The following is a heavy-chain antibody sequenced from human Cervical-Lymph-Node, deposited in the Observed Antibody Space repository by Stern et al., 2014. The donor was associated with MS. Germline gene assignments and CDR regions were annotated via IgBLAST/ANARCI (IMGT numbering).Heavy chain of an antibody. CDR2: INPVDSDP. V-gene: IGHV5-51*03. CDR3: ARLYEAATGDY. D-gene: IGHD1-26*01. Sequence: VQLVQSAAELRKPGESLRISCEASGYSFTNYWIGWVRQIPGKGLEWVGIINPVDSDPRYSPSFQGQVIISVDKSINTAYLQWRSLKASDSAMYYCARLYEAATGDYWGQGTLVAVSS. CDR1: GYSFTNYW. J-gene: IGHJ4*02.